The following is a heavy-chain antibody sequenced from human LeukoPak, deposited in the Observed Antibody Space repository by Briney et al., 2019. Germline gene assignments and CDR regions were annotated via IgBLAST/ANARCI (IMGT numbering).Heavy chain of an antibody. CDR2: IYDGGDT. J-gene: IGHJ4*02. CDR3: ARGEEFDY. CDR1: GVSITSHS. V-gene: IGHV4-59*11. Sequence: SETLSLTCSVYGVSITSHSWNWIRQAPGKGLEWIGNIYDGGDTNYTPSLKSRVTISVDTSKNHYSLRLTSVTAADTAVYYCARGEEFDYWGQGTLVTVSS.